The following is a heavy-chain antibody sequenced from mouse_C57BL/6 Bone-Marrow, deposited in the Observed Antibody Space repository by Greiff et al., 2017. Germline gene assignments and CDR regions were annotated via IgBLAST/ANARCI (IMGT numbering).Heavy chain of an antibody. V-gene: IGHV5-9*01. CDR1: GFTFSSST. Sequence: EVKVVESGGGLVKPGGSLKLSCAASGFTFSSSTMSWVRQTPEKRLEWVATISGGGGNTYYPDSVKGRFTISRDNAKNTLYLQMSSLRSEDTALYYCARRHYYGTLFAYWGQGTLVTVSA. CDR3: ARRHYYGTLFAY. J-gene: IGHJ3*01. D-gene: IGHD1-1*01. CDR2: ISGGGGNT.